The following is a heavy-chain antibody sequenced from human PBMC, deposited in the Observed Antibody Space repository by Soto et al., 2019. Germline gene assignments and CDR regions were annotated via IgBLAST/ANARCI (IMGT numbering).Heavy chain of an antibody. Sequence: ASVKVSCKASGYSFTSYAMHWVRQAPGQRLEWMGWINAGNGNTKYSQKFQGRVTITRDTSASTAYMELSSLRSEDTAVYYCARGGSDYVVVVAATANWFDPCGQGTLVTVSS. V-gene: IGHV1-3*01. CDR3: ARGGSDYVVVVAATANWFDP. CDR1: GYSFTSYA. CDR2: INAGNGNT. J-gene: IGHJ5*02. D-gene: IGHD2-15*01.